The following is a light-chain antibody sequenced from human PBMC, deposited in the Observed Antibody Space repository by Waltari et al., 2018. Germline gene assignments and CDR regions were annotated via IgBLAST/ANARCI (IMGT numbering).Light chain of an antibody. J-gene: IGLJ2*01. CDR3: QVWDSGSYHLV. V-gene: IGLV3-21*02. CDR1: YIETKS. CDR2: DDS. Sequence: YVLTQPPSVSVAPGQTARIACGGNYIETKSVNWYQQKPGQAPVLVVVDDSDRPSGIPERISGSNSGNTATLTISRVEAGDEADYYCQVWDSGSYHLVFGGGTKLTVL.